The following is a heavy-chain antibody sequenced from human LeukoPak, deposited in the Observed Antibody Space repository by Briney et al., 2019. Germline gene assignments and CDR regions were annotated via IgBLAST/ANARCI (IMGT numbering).Heavy chain of an antibody. Sequence: GGSLRLSCAASRFTFSSYAMSWVRQAPGKGLEWVSTISGTGGSTYYADSVKGRFTISRDNSKNTLYLQMNSLRSDDTAVYYCARGIAAADLVVGNDYWGQGTLVTVSS. CDR3: ARGIAAADLVVGNDY. D-gene: IGHD6-13*01. V-gene: IGHV3-23*01. J-gene: IGHJ4*02. CDR1: RFTFSSYA. CDR2: ISGTGGST.